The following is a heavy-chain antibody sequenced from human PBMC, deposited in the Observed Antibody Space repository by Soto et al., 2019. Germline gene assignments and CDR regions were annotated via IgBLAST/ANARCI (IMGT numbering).Heavy chain of an antibody. CDR3: ARDRRQLWFSHFDY. V-gene: IGHV3-30-3*01. Sequence: GGSLRLSCAASGFTFSSYAMHWVRQAPGKGLEWVAVISYDGSNKYYADSVKGRFTISRDNSKNTLYLQMNSLRAEDTAVYYCARDRRQLWFSHFDYWGQGTLVTVSS. J-gene: IGHJ4*02. CDR1: GFTFSSYA. CDR2: ISYDGSNK. D-gene: IGHD5-18*01.